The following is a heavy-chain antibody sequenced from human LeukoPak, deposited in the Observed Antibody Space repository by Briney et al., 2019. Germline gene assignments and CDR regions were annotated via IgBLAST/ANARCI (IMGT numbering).Heavy chain of an antibody. J-gene: IGHJ4*02. CDR3: ARGGYSYGI. D-gene: IGHD5-18*01. Sequence: SETLSLTCTVSVGPISIYYGSWIRQPPGKRLEWIGYIYYSGSTNYNPSLKSRVTIPVDTSKNQFSLMLTCVTAADTGVYYCARGGYSYGIWGQGTLVTVSS. CDR1: VGPISIYY. CDR2: IYYSGST. V-gene: IGHV4-59*01.